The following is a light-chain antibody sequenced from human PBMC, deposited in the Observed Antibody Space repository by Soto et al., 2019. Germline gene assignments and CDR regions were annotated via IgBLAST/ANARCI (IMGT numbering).Light chain of an antibody. V-gene: IGKV3-20*01. CDR2: GAS. CDR1: QSVISTY. J-gene: IGKJ1*01. CDR3: QQYRDSLGT. Sequence: EIVLTQSPGTLSLSPGERATLSCRASQSVISTYLAWYQQKPGQAPRLLIYGASSRATGIPDRFSGSWSGTDFTLTISRLEPEDFAVYYCQQYRDSLGTFGHGTQVEIK.